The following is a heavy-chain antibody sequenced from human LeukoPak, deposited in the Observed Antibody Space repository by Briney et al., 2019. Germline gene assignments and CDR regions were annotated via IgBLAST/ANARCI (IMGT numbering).Heavy chain of an antibody. Sequence: PSETLSLTCAVYGGSFSGYYWSWIRQPPGKGLGWIGEINHSGSTNYNPSLKSRVTISVDTSKNQFSLKLSSVTAADTAVYYCARGRLRFLEWLAGHDAFDIWGQGTMVTVSS. CDR3: ARGRLRFLEWLAGHDAFDI. CDR1: GGSFSGYY. CDR2: INHSGST. D-gene: IGHD3-3*01. V-gene: IGHV4-34*01. J-gene: IGHJ3*02.